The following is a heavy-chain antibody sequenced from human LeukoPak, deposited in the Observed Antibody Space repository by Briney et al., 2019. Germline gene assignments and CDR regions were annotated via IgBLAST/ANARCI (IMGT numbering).Heavy chain of an antibody. Sequence: ASVKVSCKASGYTFTSYGISWVRQAPGQGLEWMGWISAYNGNTNYAQKLQGRVTMTTDTSTSTAYTELRGLRSDDTAVYFCARDLGIAVAGTWGYWGQGTLVTVSS. V-gene: IGHV1-18*01. D-gene: IGHD6-19*01. J-gene: IGHJ4*02. CDR1: GYTFTSYG. CDR2: ISAYNGNT. CDR3: ARDLGIAVAGTWGY.